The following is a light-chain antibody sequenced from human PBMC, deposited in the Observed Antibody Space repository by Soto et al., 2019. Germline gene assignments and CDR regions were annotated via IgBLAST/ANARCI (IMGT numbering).Light chain of an antibody. CDR2: DVD. CDR1: SSDIGGYNH. J-gene: IGLJ3*02. V-gene: IGLV2-14*03. Sequence: LTQPTSVSGSPGQSITISCTGVSSDIGGYNHVSWYQQHPGNVPRLIIYDVDNRPLGISNRFSGSQSGNTASLSISGLQAEDEADYYCCAYTARTTLSWVLGGGTKVTVL. CDR3: CAYTARTTLSWV.